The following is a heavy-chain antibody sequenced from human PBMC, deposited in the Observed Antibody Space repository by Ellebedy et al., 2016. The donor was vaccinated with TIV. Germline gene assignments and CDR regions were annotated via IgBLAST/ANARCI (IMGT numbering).Heavy chain of an antibody. D-gene: IGHD4-23*01. Sequence: SETLSLXXAVSGGSISSSNWWSWVRQPPGKGLEWIGEIYHSGSTNNNPSLKSRVTISVDKSRNQFSLKLSSVTAADTAVYYCARVGVSSGVVTPFDYWGQGTLVTVSS. CDR1: GGSISSSNW. J-gene: IGHJ4*02. V-gene: IGHV4-4*02. CDR3: ARVGVSSGVVTPFDY. CDR2: IYHSGST.